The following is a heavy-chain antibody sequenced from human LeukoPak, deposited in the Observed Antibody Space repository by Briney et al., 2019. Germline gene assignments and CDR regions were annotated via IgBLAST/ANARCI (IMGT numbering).Heavy chain of an antibody. CDR2: IYHSGST. CDR3: ARTSPKPGAFDI. J-gene: IGHJ3*02. Sequence: PSETLSLTCAVSGGSISSSNWWSWVRQPPGKGLEWIGEIYHSGSTNYNPSLKSRVTISVDKSKNQFSLKLSSVTVADTAVYYCARTSPKPGAFDIWGQGTMVTVSS. V-gene: IGHV4-4*02. CDR1: GGSISSSNW.